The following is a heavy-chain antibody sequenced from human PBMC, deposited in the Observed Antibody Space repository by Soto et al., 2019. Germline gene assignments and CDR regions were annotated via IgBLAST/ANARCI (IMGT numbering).Heavy chain of an antibody. V-gene: IGHV1-46*01. J-gene: IGHJ6*02. D-gene: IGHD3-22*01. CDR3: ARGGDSSGYYFLYYYGMDV. CDR1: GYTFTSYY. Sequence: ASVKVSCRASGYTFTSYYMHWARHAPRQQLEWIVIINPRGGSTSYAQKFQGRVTMTRDTSTSTVYMELSSLRSEDTAVYHCARGGDSSGYYFLYYYGMDVWGQGTTGTVAS. CDR2: INPRGGST.